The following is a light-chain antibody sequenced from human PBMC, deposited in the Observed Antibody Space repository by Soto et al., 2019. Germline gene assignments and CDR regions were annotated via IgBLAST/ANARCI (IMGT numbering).Light chain of an antibody. V-gene: IGKV1-5*03. Sequence: DIQMTQSPSTLSASVGDRVTITCRASQSISTWLAWYQQKPGKAPKLLIYKASSLESGVPSRFSGSGSGTEFTLTISCLQSDDFATYYCQQYNSYSYTFGQGTKLEIK. CDR1: QSISTW. CDR3: QQYNSYSYT. J-gene: IGKJ2*01. CDR2: KAS.